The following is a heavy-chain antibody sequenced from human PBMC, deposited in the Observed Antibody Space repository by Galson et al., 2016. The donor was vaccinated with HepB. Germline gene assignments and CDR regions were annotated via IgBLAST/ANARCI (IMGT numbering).Heavy chain of an antibody. J-gene: IGHJ4*02. CDR1: GFDLSRAD. CDR2: ISGDGGPK. D-gene: IGHD3-10*01. V-gene: IGHV3-30*03. CDR3: VREGRGPLMSRHFDS. Sequence: SLRLSCAVSGFDLSRADMHWVRQTPTKGLEWLTFISGDGGPKSYAESVRGRFSISKDISRNTVSLLMNSLRVDDTALYYCVREGRGPLMSRHFDSWGQGTLGSVSS.